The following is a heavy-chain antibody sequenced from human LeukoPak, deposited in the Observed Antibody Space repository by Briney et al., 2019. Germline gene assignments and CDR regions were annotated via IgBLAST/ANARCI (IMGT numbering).Heavy chain of an antibody. CDR2: ISGSGDFT. Sequence: GGSLRLSCAASGFSFNSYAMSWVRQAPGKGLEWVSAISGSGDFTYYADSVTGRFTISKDNSKNTLYLQMNSLRVGDTAVYYCAKVGDYGGNSFDHWGQGTLVTVSP. V-gene: IGHV3-23*01. D-gene: IGHD4-23*01. CDR3: AKVGDYGGNSFDH. J-gene: IGHJ4*02. CDR1: GFSFNSYA.